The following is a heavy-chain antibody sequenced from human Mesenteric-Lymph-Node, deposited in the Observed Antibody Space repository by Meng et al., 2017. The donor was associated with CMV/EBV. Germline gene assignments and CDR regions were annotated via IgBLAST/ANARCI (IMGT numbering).Heavy chain of an antibody. CDR3: ARAARSQFGYSFVNTYSDF. V-gene: IGHV3-30*03. CDR2: ISFDGNNE. CDR1: GFSFSDFG. J-gene: IGHJ4*02. D-gene: IGHD5-18*01. Sequence: GGSLRLSCAASGFSFSDFGFNWVRQAPGKGLEWVAVISFDGNNEYYADSVKGRFTISRDDSMNTVYLQMNGLRGEDTAVFYCARAARSQFGYSFVNTYSDFWGQGTLVTVSS.